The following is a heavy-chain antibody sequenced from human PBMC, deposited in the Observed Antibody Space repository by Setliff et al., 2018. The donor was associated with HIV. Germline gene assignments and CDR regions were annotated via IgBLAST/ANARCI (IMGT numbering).Heavy chain of an antibody. V-gene: IGHV3-21*04. J-gene: IGHJ3*02. Sequence: GGSLRLSCAASGFAFRNYKMNWVRQAPGKGLEWVSSINIGRGDKFYADSVQGRFTISRDNAKNSLYLQMDGLRAEDTALYYCAKLLGNGGNSDPFDIWSQGTTVTVSS. CDR1: GFAFRNYK. CDR3: AKLLGNGGNSDPFDI. D-gene: IGHD2-21*01. CDR2: INIGRGDK.